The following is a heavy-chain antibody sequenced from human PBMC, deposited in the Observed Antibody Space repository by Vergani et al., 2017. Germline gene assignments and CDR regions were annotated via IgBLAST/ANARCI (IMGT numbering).Heavy chain of an antibody. J-gene: IGHJ6*03. D-gene: IGHD3-3*01. V-gene: IGHV1-18*01. CDR1: GYTFTSYG. Sequence: QVQLVQSGAEVKKPGASVKVSCKASGYTFTSYGISWVRQAPGQGLEWMGWISAYNGNTNYAQKLQGRVTMTTDTSTSTAYMELRSLRSDDTAVYYCARGPRDPFYDFWSGYYSKWASYYYMDVWGKGTTVTVSS. CDR3: ARGPRDPFYDFWSGYYSKWASYYYMDV. CDR2: ISAYNGNT.